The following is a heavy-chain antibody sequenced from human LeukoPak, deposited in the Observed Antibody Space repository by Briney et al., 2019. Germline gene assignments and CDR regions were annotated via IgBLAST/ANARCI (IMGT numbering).Heavy chain of an antibody. CDR1: GFTFSSYA. D-gene: IGHD3-10*01. Sequence: GGSLRLSCAASGFTFSSYAMHWVRQAPGKGLEWVSVIYSGGSTYYADSVKGRFTISRDNSKNTLYLQMNSLRAEDTAVYYCAGDFPPGYWGQGTLVTVSS. V-gene: IGHV3-53*01. J-gene: IGHJ4*02. CDR2: IYSGGST. CDR3: AGDFPPGY.